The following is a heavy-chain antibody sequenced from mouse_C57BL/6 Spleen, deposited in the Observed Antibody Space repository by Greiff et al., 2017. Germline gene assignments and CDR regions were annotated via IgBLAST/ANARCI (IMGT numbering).Heavy chain of an antibody. CDR1: GYAFSSSW. J-gene: IGHJ1*03. Sequence: QVQLQQSGPELVKPGASVKISCKASGYAFSSSWMNWVKQRPGKGLEWIGRIYPGDGDTNYNGKFKGKATLTADKSSSTAYMQLSSLTSEDSAVYFCARRDDGYSGYFDVWGTGTTVTVSS. D-gene: IGHD2-3*01. CDR2: IYPGDGDT. V-gene: IGHV1-82*01. CDR3: ARRDDGYSGYFDV.